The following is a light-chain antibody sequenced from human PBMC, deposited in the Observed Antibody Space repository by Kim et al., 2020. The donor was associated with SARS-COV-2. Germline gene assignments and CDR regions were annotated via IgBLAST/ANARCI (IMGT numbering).Light chain of an antibody. CDR2: YDS. V-gene: IGLV3-21*03. J-gene: IGLJ2*01. Sequence: APGKTARITCGGDNIGSKSVHWYQQKPGQGPVMVVSYDSDRPSGIPERFSGSNSGNTATLIIRRVEAGDEADYYCQVWDNTSDQVVFGGGTQLTV. CDR3: QVWDNTSDQVV. CDR1: NIGSKS.